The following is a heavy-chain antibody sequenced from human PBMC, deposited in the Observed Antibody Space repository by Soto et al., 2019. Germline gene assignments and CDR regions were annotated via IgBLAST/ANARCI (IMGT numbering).Heavy chain of an antibody. CDR2: IGAYNGNT. J-gene: IGHJ6*03. D-gene: IGHD6-19*01. Sequence: QVQLVQSGAEVKKPGASVKVSCKASGYTFTSYGISWVRQAPGQGLEWMGWIGAYNGNTNYAQKLQGRVTMTTDTPTSTAYMKLRSLISDDTAVYYCAGEERSSGWNYYYYYMDVWGKGTTVTVSS. V-gene: IGHV1-18*01. CDR3: AGEERSSGWNYYYYYMDV. CDR1: GYTFTSYG.